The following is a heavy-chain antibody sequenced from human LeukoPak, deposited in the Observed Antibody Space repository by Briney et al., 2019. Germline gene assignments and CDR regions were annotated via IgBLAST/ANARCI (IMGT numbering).Heavy chain of an antibody. CDR3: ARDRLLVYDSSGYDAFDI. V-gene: IGHV3-30*02. J-gene: IGHJ3*02. CDR1: GFTFSSYG. D-gene: IGHD3-22*01. Sequence: GGSLRLSCAASGFTFSSYGMHWVRQAPGKGLEWVAFIRCDGNNKYYADSVKGRFTISRDNSKNTLYLQMNSLRAEDTAVYYCARDRLLVYDSSGYDAFDIWGQGTMVTVSS. CDR2: IRCDGNNK.